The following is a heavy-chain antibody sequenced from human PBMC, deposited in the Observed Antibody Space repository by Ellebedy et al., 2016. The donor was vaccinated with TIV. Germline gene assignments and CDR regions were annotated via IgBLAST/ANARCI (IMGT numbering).Heavy chain of an antibody. Sequence: SETLSLTXTVSGGSISSGSYYWSWIRQPAGKGLEWIGRIYTSGRTNYNPSLKSRVTMSVDTSKNQFSLKLSSVTAADTAVYYCAREKRPMVYAIGTHNWFDPWGQGTLVTVSS. V-gene: IGHV4-61*02. CDR3: AREKRPMVYAIGTHNWFDP. D-gene: IGHD2-8*01. CDR1: GGSISSGSYY. CDR2: IYTSGRT. J-gene: IGHJ5*02.